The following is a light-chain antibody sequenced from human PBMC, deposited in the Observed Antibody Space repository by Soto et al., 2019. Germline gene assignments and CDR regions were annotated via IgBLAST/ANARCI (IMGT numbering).Light chain of an antibody. CDR3: QQSYSVPIN. CDR2: AVS. CDR1: QSISSW. V-gene: IGKV1-39*01. J-gene: IGKJ5*01. Sequence: DIQMIHSPSALSASVGDRATITCRASQSISSWLAWYQQKAGKAPERLIYAVSTLQSGVPSRFSGSGSGTDFTLTISSLQPEDFATYYCQQSYSVPINFGQGTRLEIK.